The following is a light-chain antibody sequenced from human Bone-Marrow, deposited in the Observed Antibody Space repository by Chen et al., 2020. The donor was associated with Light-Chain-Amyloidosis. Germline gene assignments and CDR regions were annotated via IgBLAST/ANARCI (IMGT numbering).Light chain of an antibody. CDR2: WAS. J-gene: IGKJ3*01. Sequence: DIVMTQFPDSLAVSLGERATINCKSSQSVLYSSNNKNYLAWYQQKPGQPPKLLISWASTRESGVPDRFSGSGYGTDFTLTISSLQAEDVAVYYCQQYYSITVTFGPGSKVD. V-gene: IGKV4-1*01. CDR1: QSVLYSSNNKNY. CDR3: QQYYSITVT.